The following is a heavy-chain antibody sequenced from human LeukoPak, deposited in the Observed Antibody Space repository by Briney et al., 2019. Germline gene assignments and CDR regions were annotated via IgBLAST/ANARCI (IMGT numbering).Heavy chain of an antibody. Sequence: PSETLSLTCTVSGGSISSGSYYWSWIRQPPGKGLEWIGYIYYSGSTNYNPSLKSRVTISVDTSKNQFSLKLSSVTAADTAVYYCARLGLDTAMATGYYYYYMDVWGKGTTVTVSS. D-gene: IGHD5-18*01. CDR1: GGSISSGSYY. J-gene: IGHJ6*03. CDR3: ARLGLDTAMATGYYYYYMDV. CDR2: IYYSGST. V-gene: IGHV4-61*01.